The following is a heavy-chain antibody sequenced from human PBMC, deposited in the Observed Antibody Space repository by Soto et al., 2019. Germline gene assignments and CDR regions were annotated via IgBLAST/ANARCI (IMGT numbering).Heavy chain of an antibody. V-gene: IGHV3-30-3*01. CDR1: GFTFSSYA. J-gene: IGHJ4*02. Sequence: QVQLVESGGGVVQPGRSLRLSCAASGFTFSSYAMHWVRQAPGKGLEWVAVISYDGSNKYYADSVKGRFTISRDNSKNTLYLQTNSLRAEDTAVYYCASPRWERLRGGYFDYWGQGTLVTVSS. D-gene: IGHD1-26*01. CDR2: ISYDGSNK. CDR3: ASPRWERLRGGYFDY.